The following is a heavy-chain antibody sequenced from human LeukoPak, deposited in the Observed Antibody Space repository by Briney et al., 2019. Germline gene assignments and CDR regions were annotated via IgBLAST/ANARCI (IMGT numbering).Heavy chain of an antibody. J-gene: IGHJ4*02. CDR2: IYHSGNT. CDR1: GYSISSGYY. Sequence: SETLSLTCAVSGYSISSGYYWGWIRQPPGKGLEWIGSIYHSGNTYYNPSLKSRVTISVDTSKNQFSLKLSSVTAADTAVYYCAVAGGSGSSFDYWGQGTLVTVSS. D-gene: IGHD3-10*01. V-gene: IGHV4-38-2*01. CDR3: AVAGGSGSSFDY.